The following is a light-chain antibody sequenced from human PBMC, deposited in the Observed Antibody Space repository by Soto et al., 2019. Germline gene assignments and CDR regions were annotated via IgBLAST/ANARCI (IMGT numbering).Light chain of an antibody. J-gene: IGLJ3*02. CDR2: RNS. CDR1: SSNIGAGYD. V-gene: IGLV1-40*01. Sequence: QSVLTQPTSVSGAPGQRVTISCTGSSSNIGAGYDVHWYQLLPGRAPKLLIFRNSDRPSGVPDRFSGSKSGTSASLAITGLQAEDEADYYCQSYDTSLSVGFGGGTQLTVL. CDR3: QSYDTSLSVG.